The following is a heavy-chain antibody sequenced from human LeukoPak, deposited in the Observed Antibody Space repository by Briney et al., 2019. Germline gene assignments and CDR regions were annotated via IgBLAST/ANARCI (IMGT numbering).Heavy chain of an antibody. CDR1: GFTFSTYS. CDR2: ISGSGGST. Sequence: GGSLRLSCAASGFTFSTYSMNWVRQAPGKGLEWVSAISGSGGSTYYADSVKGRFTISRDTSKNTVSLQMNSLRAEDTAVYYCAGDKTTGGWYEFDYWGQGTLVTVSS. V-gene: IGHV3-23*01. J-gene: IGHJ4*02. D-gene: IGHD6-19*01. CDR3: AGDKTTGGWYEFDY.